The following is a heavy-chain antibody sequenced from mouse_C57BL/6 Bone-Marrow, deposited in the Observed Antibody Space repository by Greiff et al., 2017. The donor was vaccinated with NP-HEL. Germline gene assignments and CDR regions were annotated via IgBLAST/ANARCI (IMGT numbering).Heavy chain of an antibody. V-gene: IGHV1-81*01. Sequence: QVQLKESGAELARPGASVKLSCKASGYTFTSYGISWVKQRTGQGLEWIGEIYPRSGNTYYNEKFKGKATLTADKSSSTAYMELRSLTSEDSAGYFCARPTVVEAMDYWGQGTSVTVSS. J-gene: IGHJ4*01. CDR1: GYTFTSYG. CDR3: ARPTVVEAMDY. D-gene: IGHD1-1*01. CDR2: IYPRSGNT.